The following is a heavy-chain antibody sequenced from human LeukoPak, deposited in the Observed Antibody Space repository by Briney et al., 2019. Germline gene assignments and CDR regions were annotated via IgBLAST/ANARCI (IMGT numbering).Heavy chain of an antibody. J-gene: IGHJ4*02. CDR3: ARDDEYYCSSTSCLTKPFDY. Sequence: PGRSLRLSCAASGFTFSSYGLHWVRQAPGKGLGWVAVISYDGSNKYYADSVKGRFTISRDNSKNTLYLQMNSLRAEDTAVYYCARDDEYYCSSTSCLTKPFDYWGQGTLVTVSS. CDR1: GFTFSSYG. CDR2: ISYDGSNK. V-gene: IGHV3-30*03. D-gene: IGHD2-2*01.